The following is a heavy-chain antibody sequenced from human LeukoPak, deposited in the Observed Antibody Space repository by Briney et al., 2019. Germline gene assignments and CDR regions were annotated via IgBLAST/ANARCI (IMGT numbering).Heavy chain of an antibody. CDR1: GASISSTDW. CDR2: IYHSGST. V-gene: IGHV4-4*02. CDR3: ARGFRQLVRHHYMDV. D-gene: IGHD6-6*01. J-gene: IGHJ6*03. Sequence: PSETLSLTCAVSGASISSTDWWNWVRQPPGKGLEWIGEIYHSGSTNYNPSLKSRVTISVDTSKNQFSLKLSSVTAADTAVYYCARGFRQLVRHHYMDVWGKGTTVTVSS.